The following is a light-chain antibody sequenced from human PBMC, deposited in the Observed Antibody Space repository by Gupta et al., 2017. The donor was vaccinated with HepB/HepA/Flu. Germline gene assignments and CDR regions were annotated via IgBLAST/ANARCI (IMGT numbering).Light chain of an antibody. CDR1: SSNIGAGYD. CDR2: GNS. J-gene: IGLJ2*01. CDR3: QSYDSSLSAVV. V-gene: IGLV1-40*01. Sequence: QSVLTQPPSVSGAPGQRVTISCPGSSSNIGAGYDVHWYQQLPGTAPKLLIYGNSNRPSGVPDRCSGSKSGTSASLAITGLQAEDEADYYCQSYDSSLSAVVFGGGTKLTVL.